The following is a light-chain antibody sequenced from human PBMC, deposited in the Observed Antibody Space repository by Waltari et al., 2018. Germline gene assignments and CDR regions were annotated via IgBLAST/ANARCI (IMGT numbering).Light chain of an antibody. CDR3: EAWDGRRSGMV. Sequence: QSVLTPPPSASGHPGQRVTISCSGTRHNVGWNLVNRYRQNPGTAPILLIHSNGLRPSGVPDRFSGSKSGTSASLAISGLQSEDEADYYCEAWDGRRSGMVFGGGTKLTVL. CDR2: SNG. CDR1: RHNVGWNL. V-gene: IGLV1-44*01. J-gene: IGLJ3*02.